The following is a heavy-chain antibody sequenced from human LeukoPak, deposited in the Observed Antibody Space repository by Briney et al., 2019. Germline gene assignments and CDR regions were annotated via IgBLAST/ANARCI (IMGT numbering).Heavy chain of an antibody. D-gene: IGHD1-26*01. Sequence: GGSLRLSCEASGFTFSSYSMNWVRQAPGKGLEWVATISGSGVMTYYADSVKGRFTVSGDNSKNTLYLQMSSLTAADTAVYYCAKDRSIGTYYTFDHWGQGTLVTVSS. V-gene: IGHV3-23*01. CDR2: ISGSGVMT. CDR3: AKDRSIGTYYTFDH. CDR1: GFTFSSYS. J-gene: IGHJ4*02.